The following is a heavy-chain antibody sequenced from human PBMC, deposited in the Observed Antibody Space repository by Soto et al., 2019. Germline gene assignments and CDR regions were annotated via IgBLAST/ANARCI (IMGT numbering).Heavy chain of an antibody. J-gene: IGHJ4*02. Sequence: QVQLQESGPGLVKPSETLSLTCTVSGGSISSYYWSWIRQPPGKGLEWIGYIYYSGSTNYNPSLKSRVAISVDTSKNQFSLKLSSVTAADTAVYYCARLLPGIAVAGRSFDYWGQGTLVTVSS. CDR1: GGSISSYY. CDR3: ARLLPGIAVAGRSFDY. D-gene: IGHD6-19*01. CDR2: IYYSGST. V-gene: IGHV4-59*01.